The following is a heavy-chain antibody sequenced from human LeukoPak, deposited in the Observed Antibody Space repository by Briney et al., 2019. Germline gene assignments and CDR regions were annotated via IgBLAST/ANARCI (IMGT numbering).Heavy chain of an antibody. CDR1: VYTFTSYY. CDR2: INPSGGST. V-gene: IGHV1-46*01. J-gene: IGHJ6*03. D-gene: IGHD2-2*01. CDR3: ARDADTRGYCSSTSCYAGYYYYMDV. Sequence: ASAKVSCKASVYTFTSYYMHWVRQAPGQGLEWMGLINPSGGSTSYAQKFQGRVTMTRDTSTSTVYMELSSLRYEDTAVYYCARDADTRGYCSSTSCYAGYYYYMDVWGKGTTVTVSS.